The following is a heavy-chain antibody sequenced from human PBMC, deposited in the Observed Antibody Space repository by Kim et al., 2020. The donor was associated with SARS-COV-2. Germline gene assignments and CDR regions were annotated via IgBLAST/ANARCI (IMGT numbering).Heavy chain of an antibody. V-gene: IGHV4-4*09. J-gene: IGHJ4*02. D-gene: IGHD3-10*01. Sequence: PSRKSRVPIAVDTSKNQFSLKLSSVTAADTAVYYCARRYGSGPYYYFDYWGQGTPVTVSS. CDR3: ARRYGSGPYYYFDY.